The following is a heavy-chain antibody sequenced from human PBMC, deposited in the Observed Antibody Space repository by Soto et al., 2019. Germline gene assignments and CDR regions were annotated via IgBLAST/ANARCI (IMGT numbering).Heavy chain of an antibody. CDR1: GGSISSGTW. Sequence: QVQLQESGPGLVKPSGTLSLTCAVSGGSISSGTWWSWVRQPPGRGLEWIGEIYHSGSPNYNPSLKSRVTMSVDKSKNLCSLRLSSVTAADSALYYCARRVPAAPNWFDPWGQGTLVTVSS. CDR3: ARRVPAAPNWFDP. CDR2: IYHSGSP. D-gene: IGHD2-2*01. J-gene: IGHJ5*02. V-gene: IGHV4-4*02.